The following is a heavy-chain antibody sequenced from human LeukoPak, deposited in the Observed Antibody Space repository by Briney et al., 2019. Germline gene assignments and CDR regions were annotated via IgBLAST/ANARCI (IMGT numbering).Heavy chain of an antibody. J-gene: IGHJ4*02. Sequence: PGGSLRLSCAASGFTFSSYAMSWVRQAPGKGLEYVSAISSNGGSTYYANSVKGRFTISRDNSKNTLYLQMGSLRAEDMAVYYCARGVGGYYDSSGYYGQMFYWGQGTLVTVSS. CDR2: ISSNGGST. CDR1: GFTFSSYA. D-gene: IGHD3-22*01. V-gene: IGHV3-64*01. CDR3: ARGVGGYYDSSGYYGQMFY.